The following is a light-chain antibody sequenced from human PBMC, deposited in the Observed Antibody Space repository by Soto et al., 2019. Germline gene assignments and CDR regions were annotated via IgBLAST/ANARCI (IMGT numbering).Light chain of an antibody. CDR2: DVR. J-gene: IGLJ1*01. CDR1: SSDVGGYNY. CDR3: NSYTSSSTYV. Sequence: QSALTQPASVSGSPGQSITISCTGTSSDVGGYNYVSWFQQHPGKAPKLMISDVRNRPSGISNRFSGSKSGNTASLTISGLQGEDEADYYCNSYTSSSTYVFGTGTKLTVL. V-gene: IGLV2-14*01.